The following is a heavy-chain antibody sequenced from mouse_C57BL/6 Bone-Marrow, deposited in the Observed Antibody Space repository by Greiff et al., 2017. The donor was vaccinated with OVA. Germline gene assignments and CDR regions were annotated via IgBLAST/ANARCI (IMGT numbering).Heavy chain of an antibody. V-gene: IGHV5-4*01. CDR2: ISDGGSYT. CDR1: GFTFSSYA. CDR3: ARERNYWYFDV. J-gene: IGHJ1*03. Sequence: VKLMESGGGLVKPGGSLKLSCAASGFTFSSYAMSWVRQTPEKRLAWVATISDGGSYTYYPDNVKGRFTISRDNAKNNLYLQMSHLKSEDTAMYYCARERNYWYFDVWGTGTTVTVSS.